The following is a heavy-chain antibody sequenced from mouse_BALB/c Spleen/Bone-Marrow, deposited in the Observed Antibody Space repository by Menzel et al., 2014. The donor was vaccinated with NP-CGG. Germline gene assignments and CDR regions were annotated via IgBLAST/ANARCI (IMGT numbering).Heavy chain of an antibody. CDR3: ARGGYGNYYFDY. D-gene: IGHD2-1*01. CDR2: IHPNSGNT. V-gene: IGHV1S130*01. Sequence: VQLQQSGSVLVRPGASVKLSCKASGYTFTSSWMHWAKQRPGQGLEWIGEIHPNSGNTNYNEKFKGKATLTVDTSSSTAYVDLSSLTSEDSAVYYGARGGYGNYYFDYWGQGTTLTVSS. J-gene: IGHJ2*01. CDR1: GYTFTSSW.